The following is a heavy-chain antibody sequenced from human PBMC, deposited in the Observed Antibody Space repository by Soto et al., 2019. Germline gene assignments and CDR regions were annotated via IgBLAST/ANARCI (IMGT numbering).Heavy chain of an antibody. CDR1: GYTFTSYY. D-gene: IGHD3-10*01. CDR2: INPSGGST. CDR3: ASGFGELSAPVYYYGMDV. V-gene: IGHV1-46*01. J-gene: IGHJ6*02. Sequence: ASVKVSCKASGYTFTSYYMHWVRQAPGQGLEWMGIINPSGGSTSYAQKFQGRVTMTRDTSTSTVYMELSSLRSEDTAVYYCASGFGELSAPVYYYGMDVWGQGTTVTVSS.